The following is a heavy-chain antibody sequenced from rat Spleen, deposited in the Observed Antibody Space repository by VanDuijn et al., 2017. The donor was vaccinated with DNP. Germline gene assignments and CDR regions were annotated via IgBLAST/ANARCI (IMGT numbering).Heavy chain of an antibody. CDR3: TTDGYDGYNP. Sequence: EVQLVESGGGFVQPGRSLKLSCASSGFTFSNYGMAWVRQAPTKGLEWVASITNSGGSIYYRDSVKGRFTISRDNAKSTLYLQMDSLRSEDTATYYCTTDGYDGYNPWGQGVMVTVSS. J-gene: IGHJ2*01. CDR1: GFTFSNYG. CDR2: ITNSGGSI. D-gene: IGHD1-4*01. V-gene: IGHV5-27*01.